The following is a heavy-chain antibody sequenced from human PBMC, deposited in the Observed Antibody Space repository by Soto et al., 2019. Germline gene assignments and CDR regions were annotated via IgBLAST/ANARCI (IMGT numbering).Heavy chain of an antibody. CDR3: ATFPSEWGSGEST. Sequence: EAQLVESGGGLVQPGGSLRLSCEASGFTFSTYTVNWVRQAPGKGLEWVSSISSSSNYIYYADSVKGRFTISRDNAKNTLYLEMNSLRAEDTAVYYCATFPSEWGSGESTWGQGTLVTVSS. CDR1: GFTFSTYT. J-gene: IGHJ5*02. D-gene: IGHD2-15*01. CDR2: ISSSSNYI. V-gene: IGHV3-21*02.